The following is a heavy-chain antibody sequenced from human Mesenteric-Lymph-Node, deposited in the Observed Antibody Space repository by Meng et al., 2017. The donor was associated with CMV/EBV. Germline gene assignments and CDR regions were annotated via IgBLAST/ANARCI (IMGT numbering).Heavy chain of an antibody. J-gene: IGHJ4*01. CDR1: GFTFSDYW. CDR2: IKEDGSEK. CDR3: ATVGGFCTSTSCYYFDH. Sequence: GGSLRLSCTASGFTFSDYWMTWVRQAPGKGLEWVANIKEDGSEKYYMDSMKGRFTISRDNARNSLYLQMNSLRDEDTAAYYCATVGGFCTSTSCYYFDHWGQGSLVTVSS. D-gene: IGHD2-2*01. V-gene: IGHV3-7*01.